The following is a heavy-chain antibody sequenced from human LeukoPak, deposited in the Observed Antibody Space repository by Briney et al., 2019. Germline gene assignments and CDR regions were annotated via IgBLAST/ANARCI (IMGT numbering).Heavy chain of an antibody. J-gene: IGHJ4*02. CDR3: ARIGAYSYGPQWYFDY. V-gene: IGHV3-23*01. Sequence: PGGSLRLSCAASGFTFSSYAMSWVRQAPGKGLEWVSAISGSGGSTYYADSVKGRFTISRDNSKNTLYLQMNSLRAEDTAVYYCARIGAYSYGPQWYFDYWGQGTLVTVSS. CDR1: GFTFSSYA. CDR2: ISGSGGST. D-gene: IGHD5-18*01.